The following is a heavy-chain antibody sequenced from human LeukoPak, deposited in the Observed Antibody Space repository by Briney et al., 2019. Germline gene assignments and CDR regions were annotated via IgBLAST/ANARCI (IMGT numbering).Heavy chain of an antibody. CDR2: TYYRSTWNN. CDR1: GDSVSSNSVT. CDR3: ARRLTQYDCFDP. V-gene: IGHV6-1*01. J-gene: IGHJ5*02. D-gene: IGHD2-2*01. Sequence: SQTLSLTCAISGDSVSSNSVTWNWITQSPSRGLEWLGRTYYRSTWNNEYAVSVRGRITANPDKSKNQFSLHLISVTPEDTAVYYCARRLTQYDCFDPWGQGILVTVSS.